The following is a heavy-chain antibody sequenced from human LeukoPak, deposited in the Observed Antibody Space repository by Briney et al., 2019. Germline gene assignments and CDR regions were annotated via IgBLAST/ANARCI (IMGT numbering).Heavy chain of an antibody. CDR3: ARARGTTMVRGVITNYFDL. J-gene: IGHJ2*01. Sequence: SVKVSCTTSGYTFTAHYIHWVRQAPGQGREWRGWFDPNVGGTNYAHKFLGSVTMTRATSTNTAIMEIKRLRSDDTAIYYCARARGTTMVRGVITNYFDLWGRGSLVTVSS. D-gene: IGHD3-10*01. V-gene: IGHV1-2*02. CDR2: FDPNVGGT. CDR1: GYTFTAHY.